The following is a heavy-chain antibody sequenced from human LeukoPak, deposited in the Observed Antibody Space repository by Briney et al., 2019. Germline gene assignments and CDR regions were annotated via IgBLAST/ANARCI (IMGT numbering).Heavy chain of an antibody. V-gene: IGHV3-48*03. D-gene: IGHD3-3*01. CDR1: GFTFSSYE. J-gene: IGHJ4*02. Sequence: GASLRLSCAASGFTFSSYEMNWVRQAPGKGLEWVSYISSSGSTIYYADSVKGRFTISRDNAKNSLYLQMNSLRAEDTAVYYCARDSHYDFWSGPSFDYWGQGTLVTVSS. CDR3: ARDSHYDFWSGPSFDY. CDR2: ISSSGSTI.